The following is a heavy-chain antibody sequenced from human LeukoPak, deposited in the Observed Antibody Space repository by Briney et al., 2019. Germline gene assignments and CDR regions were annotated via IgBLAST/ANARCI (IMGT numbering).Heavy chain of an antibody. CDR1: GGTFSSYA. D-gene: IGHD2-2*02. J-gene: IGHJ3*02. Sequence: GASVKASCKASGGTFSSYAISWVRQAPGQGLEWMGGIIPIFGTANYAQKFQGRVTITTDESTSTAYMELSSLRSEDTAVYYCARCCSTRKRVDAFDIWGQGTMVTVSS. V-gene: IGHV1-69*05. CDR2: IIPIFGTA. CDR3: ARCCSTRKRVDAFDI.